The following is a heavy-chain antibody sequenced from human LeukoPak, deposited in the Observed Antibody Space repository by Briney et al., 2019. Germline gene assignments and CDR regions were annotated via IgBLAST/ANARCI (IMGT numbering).Heavy chain of an antibody. CDR2: ISWNSGSI. V-gene: IGHV3-9*01. J-gene: IGHJ4*02. CDR1: GFTFDDYA. Sequence: GGSLRLSCAASGFTFDDYAMHWVRQAPGKGLEWVSGISWNSGSIGYADSVKGRFTISRDNAKNSLYLQMNSLRAEDPALYYCAKVSPGLNTAMDPDFDYWGQGTLVTVSS. D-gene: IGHD5-18*01. CDR3: AKVSPGLNTAMDPDFDY.